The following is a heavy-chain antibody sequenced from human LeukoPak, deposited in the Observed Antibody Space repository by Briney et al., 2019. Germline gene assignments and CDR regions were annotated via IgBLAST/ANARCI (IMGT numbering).Heavy chain of an antibody. J-gene: IGHJ4*02. CDR3: ARGSYYDSSGYTLDY. CDR2: ISAYNGNT. CDR1: GYTFTSYG. Sequence: ASVKVFCKASGYTFTSYGISWVRQAPGQGLEWMGWISAYNGNTNYAQKLQGRVTMTTDTSTSTAYMELRSLYSDDTAVYYCARGSYYDSSGYTLDYWGQGTLVTVSS. D-gene: IGHD3-22*01. V-gene: IGHV1-18*01.